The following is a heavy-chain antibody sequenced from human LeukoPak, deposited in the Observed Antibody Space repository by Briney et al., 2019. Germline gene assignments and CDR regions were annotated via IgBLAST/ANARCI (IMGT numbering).Heavy chain of an antibody. V-gene: IGHV3-21*01. D-gene: IGHD2-21*02. Sequence: GGSLRLSCAASGFTFSSYTMNWVRQAPGKGLEWVSSITSSGRYIFDADSVKGRFTISRDNAKNSLYLQMNRLRAEDTAVYYCARLKSGDPTKPAFDYWGQGTLVTVSS. CDR1: GFTFSSYT. J-gene: IGHJ4*02. CDR2: ITSSGRYI. CDR3: ARLKSGDPTKPAFDY.